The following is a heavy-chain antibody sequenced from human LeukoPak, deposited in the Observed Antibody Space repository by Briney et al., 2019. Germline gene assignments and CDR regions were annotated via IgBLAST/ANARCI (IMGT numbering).Heavy chain of an antibody. CDR1: GGSISSSSYY. J-gene: IGHJ4*02. Sequence: SETLSLTCTVSGGSISSSSYYWGWLRQPPGKGLEWVGSIYYSGSTYYNPSLKSRVTISVDTSKNQFSLKLSSVTAADTAVYYCARQSSFDYWGQGTLVTVSS. CDR2: IYYSGST. CDR3: ARQSSFDY. V-gene: IGHV4-39*01.